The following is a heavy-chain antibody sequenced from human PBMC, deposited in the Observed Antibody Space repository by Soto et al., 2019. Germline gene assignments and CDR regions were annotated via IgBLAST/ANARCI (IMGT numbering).Heavy chain of an antibody. CDR3: VKDMDYYDSSGYYYGGNYDAFDI. D-gene: IGHD3-22*01. J-gene: IGHJ3*02. CDR1: GFTFSSYA. Sequence: PGGSLRLSCSASGFTFSSYAMHWVRQAPGKGLEYVSAISSNGGSTYYADSVKGRFTISRDNSKNTLYLQMSSLRAEDTAVYYCVKDMDYYDSSGYYYGGNYDAFDIWGQGTMVTVSS. V-gene: IGHV3-64D*06. CDR2: ISSNGGST.